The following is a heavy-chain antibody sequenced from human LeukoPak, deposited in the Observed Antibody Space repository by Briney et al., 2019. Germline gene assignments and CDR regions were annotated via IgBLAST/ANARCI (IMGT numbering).Heavy chain of an antibody. D-gene: IGHD2-2*01. CDR1: GFAFTGPA. CDR3: AAPPAVVIPAVNDASDI. Sequence: GASVKVSCKASGFAFTGPAVQGVRQARGQRLEWIGWIVFGSGHTDYAQEFQERVTITRDLSTGTFYMELRSLRSEDTAVYYCAAPPAVVIPAVNDASDIWGQGTMVTVSS. CDR2: IVFGSGHT. V-gene: IGHV1-58*01. J-gene: IGHJ3*02.